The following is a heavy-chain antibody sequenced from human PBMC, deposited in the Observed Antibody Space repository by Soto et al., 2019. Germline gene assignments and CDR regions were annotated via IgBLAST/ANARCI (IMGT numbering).Heavy chain of an antibody. CDR1: GGTFSSYA. Sequence: QVQLVQSGAEVQKPGSSVTVSCKASGGTFSSYAISWVRQAPGQGREWLGRIIPFIGTANYAQKFQGRVTSTADESTSPDYMDLPSLRSEDKAVYYCASVVMTTVPASCSYGMDVLGQGTTVTFSS. J-gene: IGHJ6*02. CDR3: ASVVMTTVPASCSYGMDV. V-gene: IGHV1-69*18. D-gene: IGHD4-4*01. CDR2: IIPFIGTA.